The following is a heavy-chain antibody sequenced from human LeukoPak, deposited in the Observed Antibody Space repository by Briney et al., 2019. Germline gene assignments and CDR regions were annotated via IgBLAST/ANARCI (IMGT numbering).Heavy chain of an antibody. CDR1: GYSFTTYW. J-gene: IGHJ4*02. V-gene: IGHV5-51*01. Sequence: GESLQISCKSSGYSFTTYWIAWVRQMPGKGLEWMGIIYPGDSDTRYSPSFQGQVTISADKSISTAYPQWTSLKASDSAMYYCARVLIRGDEIDYWGQGTLVTVSS. CDR2: IYPGDSDT. D-gene: IGHD2-21*01. CDR3: ARVLIRGDEIDY.